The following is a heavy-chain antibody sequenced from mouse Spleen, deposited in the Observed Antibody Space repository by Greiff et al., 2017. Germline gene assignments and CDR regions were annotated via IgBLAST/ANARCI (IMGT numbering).Heavy chain of an antibody. D-gene: IGHD2-2*01. V-gene: IGHV1-81*01. CDR3: ARFGYDRAYYFDY. CDR1: GYTFTSYG. J-gene: IGHJ2*01. Sequence: QVQLQQSGAELARPGASVKLSCKASGYTFTSYGISWVKQRTGQGLEWIGEIYPRSGNTYYNEKFKGKATLTADKSSSTAYMELRSLTSEDSAVYFCARFGYDRAYYFDYWGQGTTLTVSS. CDR2: IYPRSGNT.